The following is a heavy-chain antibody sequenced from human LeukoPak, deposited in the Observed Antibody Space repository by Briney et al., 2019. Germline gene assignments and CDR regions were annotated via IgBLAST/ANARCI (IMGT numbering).Heavy chain of an antibody. J-gene: IGHJ4*02. D-gene: IGHD4-17*01. CDR3: ASLTTVNTV. V-gene: IGHV3-23*01. CDR2: ISASGAST. Sequence: GGSLRLSCVASGFSFVNYPMNWVRQAPGKGLEWVSSISASGASTYYADSVRGRFTISRDTSKNTVYLHMNSLRAEDTAVYYCASLTTVNTVWGQGTLVTVSS. CDR1: GFSFVNYP.